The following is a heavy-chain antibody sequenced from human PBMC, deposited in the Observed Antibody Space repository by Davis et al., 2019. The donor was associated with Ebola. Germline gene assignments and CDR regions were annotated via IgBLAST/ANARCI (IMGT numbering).Heavy chain of an antibody. CDR3: ARRTTRDYYYYMDV. J-gene: IGHJ6*03. Sequence: PSETLSLTCTVSGGSISSHYWSWIRQPPGKGLEWIGYIYYSGSTNYNPSLKSRVTISVDTSKNQFSLKLSSVTAADTAVYYCARRTTRDYYYYMDVWGKGTTVTVSS. D-gene: IGHD1-7*01. V-gene: IGHV4-59*08. CDR2: IYYSGST. CDR1: GGSISSHY.